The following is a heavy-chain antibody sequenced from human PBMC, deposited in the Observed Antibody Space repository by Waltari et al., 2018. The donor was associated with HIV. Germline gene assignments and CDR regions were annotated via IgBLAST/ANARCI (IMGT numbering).Heavy chain of an antibody. CDR1: GFAYVSYA. CDR3: AKAFSDNTAYYYDF. J-gene: IGHJ4*02. Sequence: EVQLLGSGGGLVQPGGSRRLSGAASGFAYVSYAMTWVRQSPGRGLEWVSAISGSGADSFYADSVKGRFSISRDNSKNTVYLQMNNLRAADTAIYYCAKAFSDNTAYYYDFWGRGTRVTVAS. D-gene: IGHD3-22*01. V-gene: IGHV3-23*01. CDR2: ISGSGADS.